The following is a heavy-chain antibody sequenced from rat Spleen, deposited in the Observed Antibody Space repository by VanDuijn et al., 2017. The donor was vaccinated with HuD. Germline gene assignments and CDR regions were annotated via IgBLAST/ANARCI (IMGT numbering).Heavy chain of an antibody. CDR3: TRGWLSPYNWFAY. CDR2: IVHDGSNT. Sequence: EVQLVESDGGSVQPGRSLKFSCAASGFTFSGYAMAWVRQAPKKGLEWVASIVHDGSNTYYRDSVKGRFTISRDNTKSTLSLQMNSLRSEDTATYYCTRGWLSPYNWFAYWGQGTLVTVSS. J-gene: IGHJ3*01. D-gene: IGHD1-12*03. CDR1: GFTFSGYA. V-gene: IGHV5-17*01.